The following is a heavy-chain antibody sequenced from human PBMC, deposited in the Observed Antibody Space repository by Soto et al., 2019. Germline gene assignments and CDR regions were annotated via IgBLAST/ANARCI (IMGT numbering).Heavy chain of an antibody. Sequence: PSETLSLTCAVYGGSFSGYYWSWIRQPPGKGLEWIGEINHSGSTNYNPSLKSRVTISVDTSKNQFSLKLSSVTAADTAVYYCATGPLASSSSTFDYWGQGTLVTVSS. CDR3: ATGPLASSSSTFDY. V-gene: IGHV4-34*01. D-gene: IGHD6-6*01. CDR2: INHSGST. J-gene: IGHJ4*02. CDR1: GGSFSGYY.